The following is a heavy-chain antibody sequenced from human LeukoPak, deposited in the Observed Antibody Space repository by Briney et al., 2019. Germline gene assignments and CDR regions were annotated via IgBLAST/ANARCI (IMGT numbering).Heavy chain of an antibody. CDR3: ARMGFGDSYDY. J-gene: IGHJ4*02. V-gene: IGHV4-59*01. CDR1: GGSISNKY. CDR2: IYYTGST. Sequence: SETLSLTCTVSGGSISNKYWGWIRQPPGKGLEWIGYIYYTGSTRYHSSLKSRVTISVDTSKNQFSLKLTSVATADTAVYYCARMGFGDSYDYWRQGTLVTVSS. D-gene: IGHD4-17*01.